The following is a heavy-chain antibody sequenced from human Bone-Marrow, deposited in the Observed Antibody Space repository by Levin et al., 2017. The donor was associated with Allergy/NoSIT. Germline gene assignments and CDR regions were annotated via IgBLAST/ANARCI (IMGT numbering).Heavy chain of an antibody. CDR1: GFIFGDYA. J-gene: IGHJ6*02. D-gene: IGHD2-15*01. Sequence: GGSLRLSCSTSGFIFGDYAMTWVRQAPGKGLEWVGFIRSKAYGETTEYAASVRGRFTISRDDSRSTAYLQMNSLKTEDTAVYYCTTSLVAPSGYNYYYGMDVWGQGTTVTVSS. CDR3: TTSLVAPSGYNYYYGMDV. CDR2: IRSKAYGETT. V-gene: IGHV3-49*04.